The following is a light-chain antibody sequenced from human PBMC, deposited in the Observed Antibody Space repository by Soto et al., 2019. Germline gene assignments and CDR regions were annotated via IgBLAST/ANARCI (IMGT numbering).Light chain of an antibody. J-gene: IGKJ5*01. CDR2: GAS. V-gene: IGKV3-15*01. Sequence: IVVTISPSTLYASPSDRSALSCRASHSVSSDLAWYQQKPGQAPRLLIYGASTRAIGTPARFTGSGSGTEFTLTISSLQSEDFAVYYCQQYNKWPPTFCQGTRLEIK. CDR3: QQYNKWPPT. CDR1: HSVSSD.